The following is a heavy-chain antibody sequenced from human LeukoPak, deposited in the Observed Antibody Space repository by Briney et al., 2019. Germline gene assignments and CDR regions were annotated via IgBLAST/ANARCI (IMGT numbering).Heavy chain of an antibody. CDR1: GFTFSSYS. V-gene: IGHV3-21*01. Sequence: GGSLRLSCAASGFTFSSYSMNWVRQAPGKGLEWVSFISSSSSYIYYADSVKGRFTISRDNAKNSLYLQMNSLRAEDTAVYYCARGYSSSSDAFDIWGQGTMVTVSS. CDR3: ARGYSSSSDAFDI. D-gene: IGHD6-13*01. J-gene: IGHJ3*02. CDR2: ISSSSSYI.